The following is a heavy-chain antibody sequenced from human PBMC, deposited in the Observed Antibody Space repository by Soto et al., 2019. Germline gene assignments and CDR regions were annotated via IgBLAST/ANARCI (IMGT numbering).Heavy chain of an antibody. D-gene: IGHD2-15*01. CDR3: ARAGAAPYYYSGMDV. V-gene: IGHV1-18*01. CDR2: ISTYNGDT. CDR1: GYTFSTSG. Sequence: QVQLVQSGAEVRKPGASVKVSCKASGYTFSTSGMSWLRQAPGQGLEWMGWISTYNGDTNDAPKFQDRVTMTSDTSTSTVYMELRRLRSDDTAVYYCARAGAAPYYYSGMDVWGPGTRVTVSS. J-gene: IGHJ6*02.